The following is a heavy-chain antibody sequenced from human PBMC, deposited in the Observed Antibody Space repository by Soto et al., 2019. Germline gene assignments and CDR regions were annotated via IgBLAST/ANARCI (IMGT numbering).Heavy chain of an antibody. V-gene: IGHV3-30*18. D-gene: IGHD1-26*01. CDR2: ISYDGSNK. J-gene: IGHJ4*02. CDR3: AKGEVSHPVISFFDY. CDR1: GFTFSSYG. Sequence: QVQLVESGGGVVQPGRSLRLSCAASGFTFSSYGMHWVRQAPGKGLEWVAVISYDGSNKYYADSVKGRFTISRDNSKNTLYLQMNSLRAEDTAVYYCAKGEVSHPVISFFDYWGQGTLVTVSS.